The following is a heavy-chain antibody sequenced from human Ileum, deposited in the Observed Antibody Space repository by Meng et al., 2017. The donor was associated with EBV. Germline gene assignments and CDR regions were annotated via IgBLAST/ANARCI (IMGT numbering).Heavy chain of an antibody. CDR1: GFSFDTFD. J-gene: IGHJ4*02. D-gene: IGHD2/OR15-2a*01. CDR2: ISYDENIK. CDR3: TNLSF. Sequence: QVPLVESGGGGVQPGRSLRVSCEASGFSFDTFDMHWARQAPGKGLEWVAVISYDENIKFYADSVKGRFTISRDNSKNTLYLQLNSLRPDDTAFYYCTNLSFWGQGTLVTVSS. V-gene: IGHV3-30*18.